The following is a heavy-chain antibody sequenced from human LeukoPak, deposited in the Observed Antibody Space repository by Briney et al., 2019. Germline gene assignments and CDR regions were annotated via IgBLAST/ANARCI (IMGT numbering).Heavy chain of an antibody. CDR3: ARHGDGGPKSYYFDY. V-gene: IGHV1-69*05. D-gene: IGHD2-15*01. J-gene: IGHJ4*02. CDR1: GGTFSSYA. Sequence: SVKVSCKAPGGTFSSYAISWVRQAPGQGLEWMGRIIPIFGTANYAQEFQGRVTITTDESTSTAYMELSSLRSEDTAVYYCARHGDGGPKSYYFDYWGQGTLVTVSS. CDR2: IIPIFGTA.